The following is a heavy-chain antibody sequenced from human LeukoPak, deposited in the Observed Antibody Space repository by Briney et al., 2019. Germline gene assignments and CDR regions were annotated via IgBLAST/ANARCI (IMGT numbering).Heavy chain of an antibody. D-gene: IGHD2-2*01. CDR2: ISGGST. Sequence: PGGSLRLSCAASGFTFSSYAMSWVRQAPGKGLEWVSAISGGSTYYADSVKGRFTISRDNSKNTLYLQVNSLRAEDTAVYYCAKAPRVVPAAIGSGLANPVDYWGQGTLVTVSS. J-gene: IGHJ4*02. CDR1: GFTFSSYA. CDR3: AKAPRVVPAAIGSGLANPVDY. V-gene: IGHV3-23*01.